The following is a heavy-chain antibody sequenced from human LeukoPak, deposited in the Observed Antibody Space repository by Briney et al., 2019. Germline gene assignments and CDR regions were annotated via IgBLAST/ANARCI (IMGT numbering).Heavy chain of an antibody. J-gene: IGHJ6*02. CDR3: AKGTSLIRGYYYGMDV. V-gene: IGHV3-23*01. CDR1: GFTFSSYA. CDR2: ISGSGGST. Sequence: PGGSLRLSCAASGFTFSSYAMSWVRQAPGKGLEWVSAISGSGGSTYYADSVKGRFTISRDNSKNTLYLQMNSLRAEDTAVYYCAKGTSLIRGYYYGMDVWGQGTTVTVSS. D-gene: IGHD1-14*01.